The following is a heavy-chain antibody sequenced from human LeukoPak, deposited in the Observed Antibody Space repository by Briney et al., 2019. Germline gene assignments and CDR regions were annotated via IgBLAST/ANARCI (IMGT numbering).Heavy chain of an antibody. V-gene: IGHV4-59*12. CDR3: AITYYDYVWGSYADWFDP. D-gene: IGHD3-16*01. J-gene: IGHJ5*02. CDR2: IFYSGNT. Sequence: SETLSLTCTVSGGSTSSYYWSWIRQPPGRGLEWIGCIFYSGNTNYNPSLKSRVTISLDTSKNQFSLKLSSVTAADTAVYYCAITYYDYVWGSYADWFDPWGQGTLVTVSS. CDR1: GGSTSSYY.